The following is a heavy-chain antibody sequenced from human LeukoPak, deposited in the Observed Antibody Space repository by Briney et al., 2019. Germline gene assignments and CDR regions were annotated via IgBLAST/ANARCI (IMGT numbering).Heavy chain of an antibody. CDR1: GYTFTSYD. D-gene: IGHD2-15*01. CDR2: MNPNSGNT. V-gene: IGHV1-8*01. CDR3: ARVRGSGYLDY. Sequence: ASVKVSCKASGYTFTSYDINWVRQATGQGLEWMGWMNPNSGNTGYAQKFQGRVTVTRNISISTAYMELSSQRSEDTAVYYCARVRGSGYLDYWGQGTLVTVSS. J-gene: IGHJ4*02.